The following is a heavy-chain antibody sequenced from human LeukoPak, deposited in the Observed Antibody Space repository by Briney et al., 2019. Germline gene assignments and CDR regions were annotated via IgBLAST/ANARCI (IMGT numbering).Heavy chain of an antibody. CDR3: ARRRHANNGVDV. CDR1: GDSFSTTTSI. J-gene: IGHJ6*02. V-gene: IGHV6-1*01. CDR2: TYYRSKWNY. Sequence: SQTLSLTCAISGDSFSTTTSIWNWIRQSPSRGLEWLGRTYYRSKWNYDYADSVKSRITISPDTSENQFSLQLQFVTPEDSAVYYCARRRHANNGVDVWGQGTTVTVSS.